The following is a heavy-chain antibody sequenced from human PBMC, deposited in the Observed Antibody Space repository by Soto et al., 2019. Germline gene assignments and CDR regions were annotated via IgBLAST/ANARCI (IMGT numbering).Heavy chain of an antibody. CDR1: GFTFSSYA. Sequence: EVQLLESGGGLVQPGGSLRLSCAASGFTFSSYAMSWVRQAPGKGLEWVSAISGSGGSTYYADSVKGRFTISRENSKNTLYLQMHSLRAEDTAVYYCAKANGRVTMIVVVIDAFDIWGQGTMVTVSS. CDR3: AKANGRVTMIVVVIDAFDI. CDR2: ISGSGGST. D-gene: IGHD3-22*01. V-gene: IGHV3-23*01. J-gene: IGHJ3*02.